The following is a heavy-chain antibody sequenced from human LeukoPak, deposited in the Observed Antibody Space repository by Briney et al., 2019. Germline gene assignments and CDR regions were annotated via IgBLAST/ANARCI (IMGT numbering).Heavy chain of an antibody. D-gene: IGHD2-2*01. Sequence: GGSLRLSCAASGFTFSSYAMSWVRQAPGKGLEWVSAISGSGGSTYYADSVKGRFTISRDNSKNTLYLQMNSLRAEDTAVYFCARVVEVAPAATRDAFDIWGQGTMVTVSS. CDR3: ARVVEVAPAATRDAFDI. CDR1: GFTFSSYA. CDR2: ISGSGGST. J-gene: IGHJ3*02. V-gene: IGHV3-23*01.